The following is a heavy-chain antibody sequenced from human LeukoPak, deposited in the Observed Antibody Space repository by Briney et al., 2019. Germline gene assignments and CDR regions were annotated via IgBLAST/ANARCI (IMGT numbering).Heavy chain of an antibody. CDR3: ARRMAVAGIDAFDI. J-gene: IGHJ3*02. V-gene: IGHV3-53*01. D-gene: IGHD6-19*01. CDR2: IYSGGST. CDR1: GFTVSSNY. Sequence: GGSLRLSCAASGFTVSSNYMSWVRQAPGKGLEWVSVIYSGGSTYYADSVKGRFTISRDNSKNTLYLQMNSLRAEDTAVYYCARRMAVAGIDAFDIWGQGTMVTVSS.